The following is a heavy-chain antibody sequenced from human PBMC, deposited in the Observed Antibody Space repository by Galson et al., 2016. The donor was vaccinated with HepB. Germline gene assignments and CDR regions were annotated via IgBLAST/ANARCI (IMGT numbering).Heavy chain of an antibody. CDR2: XXPEXGXT. D-gene: IGHD3-16*01. CDR3: ETTDPRIAYPTFFDY. J-gene: IGHJ4*02. Sequence: SVKVSCKVSGYNLNXXXIHXXXQAXXXGLXXMGXXXPEXGXTXXAQKXXGRVTMTEDTSTDTAXMQLXGLRSEDTAVYYCETTDPRIAYPTFFDYWGQGTLXTVSS. V-gene: IGHV1-24*01. CDR1: GYNLNXXX.